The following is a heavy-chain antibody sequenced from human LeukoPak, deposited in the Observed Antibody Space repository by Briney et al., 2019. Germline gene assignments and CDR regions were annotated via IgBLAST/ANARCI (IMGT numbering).Heavy chain of an antibody. CDR3: ARSEARQSDY. Sequence: GGSLRLSCAASGFTCSSYSMNWVRQAPGKGLEWVSSISSSSSYIYYADSVKGRLTISRDNATNSLYLKMTSMRAEDTAVYYCARSEARQSDYWGQGILVTVSS. D-gene: IGHD6-6*01. V-gene: IGHV3-21*01. CDR2: ISSSSSYI. CDR1: GFTCSSYS. J-gene: IGHJ4*02.